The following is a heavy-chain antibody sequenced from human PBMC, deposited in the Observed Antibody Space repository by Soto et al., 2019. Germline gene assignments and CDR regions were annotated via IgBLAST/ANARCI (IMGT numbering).Heavy chain of an antibody. Sequence: EVHLLESGGNLIQPGGSLRLSCAASGFTLSNFAMTWVRQAPGKGLQWVSTINNSGSRTYYADSVRGRFTISRDNSNNRLYLQMTSLTADDTARYYCAKDRMALAGMGFFDSWGQGSLVIVSS. CDR2: INNSGSRT. D-gene: IGHD6-19*01. V-gene: IGHV3-23*01. CDR3: AKDRMALAGMGFFDS. J-gene: IGHJ4*01. CDR1: GFTLSNFA.